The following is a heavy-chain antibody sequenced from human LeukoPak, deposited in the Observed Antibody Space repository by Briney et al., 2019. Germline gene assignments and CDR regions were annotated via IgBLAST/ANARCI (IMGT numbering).Heavy chain of an antibody. CDR2: IYYSGST. CDR3: AREPHSMKYYYGSGSLAGILDV. CDR1: GGSISSYY. V-gene: IGHV4-59*01. J-gene: IGHJ6*03. Sequence: SETLSLTCTVSGGSISSYYWSWIRQPPGKGLEWIGYIYYSGSTNYNPSPKSRVTISVDTSKNQFSLKLSSVTAADTAVYYCAREPHSMKYYYGSGSLAGILDVWGKGTTVTVSS. D-gene: IGHD3-10*01.